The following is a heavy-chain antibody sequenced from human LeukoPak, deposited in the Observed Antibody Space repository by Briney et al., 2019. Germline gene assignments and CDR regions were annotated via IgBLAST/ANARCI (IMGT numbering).Heavy chain of an antibody. Sequence: GGSLRLSCAASGFTFSSYSMNWVRQAPGKGLEWVSSISSSSSYIYYADSVKGRFTISRDNAKNSLYLQMNSLRAEDAAVYYCARGPYGDYVFDYWGQGTLVTVFS. V-gene: IGHV3-21*01. CDR1: GFTFSSYS. CDR2: ISSSSSYI. CDR3: ARGPYGDYVFDY. J-gene: IGHJ4*02. D-gene: IGHD4-17*01.